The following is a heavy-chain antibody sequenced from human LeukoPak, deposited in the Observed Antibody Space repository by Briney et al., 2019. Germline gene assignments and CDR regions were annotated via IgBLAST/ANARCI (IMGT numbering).Heavy chain of an antibody. D-gene: IGHD5-24*01. CDR2: ISYDGSNK. J-gene: IGHJ4*02. CDR1: GFTFRSYG. Sequence: GGSLSLSCAASGFTFRSYGIHWVRQAPGKGLEWVAVISYDGSNKYYTDSVKGRFTISRDNSKSTLYLEMNSLRAEDTAVYYCAKDRDGDEYYFDYWGQGTLVTVSS. V-gene: IGHV3-30*18. CDR3: AKDRDGDEYYFDY.